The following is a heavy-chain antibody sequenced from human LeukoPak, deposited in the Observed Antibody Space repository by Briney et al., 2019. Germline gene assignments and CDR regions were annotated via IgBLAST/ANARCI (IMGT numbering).Heavy chain of an antibody. CDR3: ARDLIGGKFDY. J-gene: IGHJ4*02. D-gene: IGHD4-23*01. V-gene: IGHV3-53*01. CDR2: IYSVGST. Sequence: PGGSLRLSCAASGFTVSSNYMSWVRQAPGKGLEWVSVIYSVGSTYYADSVKGRFTISRGNSKNTVYLQMRSLRAEDTAVYYCARDLIGGKFDYWGQGTLVTVSS. CDR1: GFTVSSNY.